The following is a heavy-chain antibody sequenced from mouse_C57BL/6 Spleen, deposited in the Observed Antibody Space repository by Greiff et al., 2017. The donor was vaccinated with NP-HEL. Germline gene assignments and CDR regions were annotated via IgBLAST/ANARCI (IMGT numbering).Heavy chain of an antibody. D-gene: IGHD2-1*01. Sequence: QVQLQQSGPGLVAPSQSLSITCTVSGFSLTSYAISWVRQPPGKGLEWLGVIWTGGGTNYNSALKSRLSISKDNSKSQVFLKMNSLQTDDTARYYCARNPSTRYNDGMDYWGQGTSVTVSS. J-gene: IGHJ4*01. CDR2: IWTGGGT. V-gene: IGHV2-9-1*01. CDR1: GFSLTSYA. CDR3: ARNPSTRYNDGMDY.